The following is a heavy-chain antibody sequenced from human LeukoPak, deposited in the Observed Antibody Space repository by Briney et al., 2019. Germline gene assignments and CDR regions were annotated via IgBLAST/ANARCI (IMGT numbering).Heavy chain of an antibody. CDR1: GGSLSGYY. CDR3: ARRSGEQLAHFQH. V-gene: IGHV4-34*01. J-gene: IGHJ1*01. D-gene: IGHD6-13*01. Sequence: PETLSLTCAVYGGSLSGYYWSWIRQPPGKGRDWIGEINHSGSTNYNPSLKSRVTISVDTSKIQYSLKLSAETAADTAVYYCARRSGEQLAHFQHWGQGTLVTVSS. CDR2: INHSGST.